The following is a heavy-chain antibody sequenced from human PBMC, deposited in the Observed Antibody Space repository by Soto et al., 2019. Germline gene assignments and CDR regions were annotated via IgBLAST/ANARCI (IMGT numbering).Heavy chain of an antibody. CDR3: VKDHSGAWGSYRFQI. Sequence: QVQLVESGGGVVQPGRSLRLSCAASRFPFSASVMNWVRQAPGKGLEWVSGISSDGSDKNYADSVKGRFTLSRDISKNTLFRQLNSLRSEDTAAYYCVKDHSGAWGSYRFQIWGQGTTVTVSS. CDR2: ISSDGSDK. V-gene: IGHV3-30*18. J-gene: IGHJ3*02. CDR1: RFPFSASV. D-gene: IGHD3-16*02.